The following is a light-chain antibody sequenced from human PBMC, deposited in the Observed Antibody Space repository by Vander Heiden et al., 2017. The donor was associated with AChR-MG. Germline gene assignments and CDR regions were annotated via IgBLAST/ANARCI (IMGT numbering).Light chain of an antibody. Sequence: QSVLTQPPSVSGAPGQRVTISCTGSSPNIGAGYDVHWYQQLPGTAPKLLIYTNNNRPSGVPDRFSGSKSGTSASLAITGLQAEDEADYYCQSYDSSLRVVVFGGGTKLTVL. J-gene: IGLJ2*01. CDR1: SPNIGAGYD. CDR3: QSYDSSLRVVV. V-gene: IGLV1-40*01. CDR2: TNN.